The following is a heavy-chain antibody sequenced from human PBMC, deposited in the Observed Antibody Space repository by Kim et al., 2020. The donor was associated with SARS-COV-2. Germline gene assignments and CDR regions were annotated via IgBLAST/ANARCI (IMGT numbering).Heavy chain of an antibody. Sequence: GGSLRLSCAASGFTFSSYGMHWVRQAPGKGLEWVAVIWYDGSNKYYADSVKGRFTISRDNSKNTLYLQMNSLRAEDTAVYYCAKDVYCGGDCYTALYDYYYYGMDVWGQGTTVTVSS. D-gene: IGHD2-21*02. V-gene: IGHV3-33*06. J-gene: IGHJ6*02. CDR3: AKDVYCGGDCYTALYDYYYYGMDV. CDR2: IWYDGSNK. CDR1: GFTFSSYG.